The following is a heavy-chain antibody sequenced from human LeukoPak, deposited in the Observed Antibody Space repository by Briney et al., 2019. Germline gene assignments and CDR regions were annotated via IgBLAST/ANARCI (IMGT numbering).Heavy chain of an antibody. CDR1: LFTFSDYY. CDR2: IYYSGST. D-gene: IGHD1-26*01. J-gene: IGHJ6*02. CDR3: ARGMGATSYYYYGMDV. V-gene: IGHV4-59*01. Sequence: GSLRLSCVASLFTFSDYYMSCIRQPPGKGLEWIGYIYYSGSTNYNPSLKSRVTISVDTSKNQFSLKLSSVTAADTAVYYCARGMGATSYYYYGMDVWGQGTTVTVSS.